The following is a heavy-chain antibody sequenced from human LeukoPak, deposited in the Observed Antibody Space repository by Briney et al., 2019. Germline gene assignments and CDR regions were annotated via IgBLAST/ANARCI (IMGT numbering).Heavy chain of an antibody. J-gene: IGHJ4*02. V-gene: IGHV3-11*03. Sequence: GGSLRLSCAASGFSVSDYSISWIRPSPGKGPEWISYVMSGRGSTNYADSVKGRFTISRDNSKNMLYVQMNSLRAEDTAVYYCAKCGHTTVSGTCLHYWGQGILVTVSS. CDR1: GFSVSDYS. CDR3: AKCGHTTVSGTCLHY. CDR2: VMSGRGST. D-gene: IGHD1-26*01.